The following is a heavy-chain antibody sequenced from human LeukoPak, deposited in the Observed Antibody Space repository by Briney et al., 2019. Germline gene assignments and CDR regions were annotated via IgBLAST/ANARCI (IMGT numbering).Heavy chain of an antibody. Sequence: HPGGSLRLSCAASGFTFSSYAMSWVRQAPGKGLEWVAVISYDGSNEDYADSVKGRFTISRDNSKNTLFLQMNSLRVEDTAVYYCAREKYGSGSGFDYWGQGTLVTVSS. V-gene: IGHV3-30-3*01. D-gene: IGHD3-10*01. CDR2: ISYDGSNE. CDR1: GFTFSSYA. J-gene: IGHJ4*02. CDR3: AREKYGSGSGFDY.